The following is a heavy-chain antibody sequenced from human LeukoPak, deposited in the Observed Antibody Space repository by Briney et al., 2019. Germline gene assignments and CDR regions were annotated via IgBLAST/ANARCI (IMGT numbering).Heavy chain of an antibody. CDR3: ANTDIVVVPAALL. CDR1: GFTFSSYA. V-gene: IGHV3-23*01. Sequence: PGGSLRLSCAASGFTFSSYAMSWVRQASGKGLEWVSAISGSGGSTYYADSVKGRFTISRDNSKNTLYLQMNSLRAEDTAVYYCANTDIVVVPAALLWGQGTLVTVSS. D-gene: IGHD2-2*02. CDR2: ISGSGGST. J-gene: IGHJ4*02.